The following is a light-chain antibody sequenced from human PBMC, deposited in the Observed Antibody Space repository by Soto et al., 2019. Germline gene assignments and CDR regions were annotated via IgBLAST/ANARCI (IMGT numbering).Light chain of an antibody. J-gene: IGKJ1*01. CDR1: QGISSW. CDR3: QHYNNWPAWT. V-gene: IGKV1D-16*01. Sequence: DIQMTQSPSSLSASVGDRVTITCRASQGISSWLAWYHQKPGKAPQLLLYAASSLESGVPSRFSGSGSGTEFSIPISSLQYEDFAVYYCQHYNNWPAWTFGQGTKVDIK. CDR2: AAS.